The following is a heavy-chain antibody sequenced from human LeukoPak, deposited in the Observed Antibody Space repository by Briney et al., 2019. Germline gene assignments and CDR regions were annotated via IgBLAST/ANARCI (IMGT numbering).Heavy chain of an antibody. CDR3: ARGRVPYSSSLHFDY. CDR2: IYYSGST. CDR1: GGSVSTSSYY. J-gene: IGHJ4*02. V-gene: IGHV4-39*07. D-gene: IGHD6-13*01. Sequence: SETLSLTCTVSGGSVSTSSYYWGWIRQPPGKGLEWIGSIYYSGSTYYNPSLKSRVTISLDTSKNQFSLKLSSVTAADTAVYYCARGRVPYSSSLHFDYWGQGTLVTVSS.